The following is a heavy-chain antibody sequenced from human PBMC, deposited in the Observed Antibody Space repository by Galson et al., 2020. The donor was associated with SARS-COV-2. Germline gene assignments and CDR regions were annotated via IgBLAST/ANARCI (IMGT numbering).Heavy chain of an antibody. D-gene: IGHD3-22*01. Sequence: KIGESLKISCAASGFTFSDYYMSWIRQAPGKGLEWVSYISSSGSTIYYADSVKGRFTISRDNAKNSLYLQMNSLRAEDTAVYYCARAVLYYYDSSGYNDAFDIWGQGTMVTVSS. J-gene: IGHJ3*02. CDR1: GFTFSDYY. CDR3: ARAVLYYYDSSGYNDAFDI. V-gene: IGHV3-11*01. CDR2: ISSSGSTI.